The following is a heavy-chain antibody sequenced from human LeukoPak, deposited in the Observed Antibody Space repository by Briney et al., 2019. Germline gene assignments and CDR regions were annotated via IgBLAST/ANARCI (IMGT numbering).Heavy chain of an antibody. CDR1: GFTVSSNY. Sequence: GGSLRLSCAASGFTVSSNYMSWVRQAPGKGLEWVSVIYSGGSTYYADSVKGRFTISRDNSKNTLYLQMNSLRAEDTAVYYCAKAGRGRVAGLDYWGQGTLVTVSS. V-gene: IGHV3-66*01. J-gene: IGHJ4*02. CDR2: IYSGGST. CDR3: AKAGRGRVAGLDY. D-gene: IGHD6-19*01.